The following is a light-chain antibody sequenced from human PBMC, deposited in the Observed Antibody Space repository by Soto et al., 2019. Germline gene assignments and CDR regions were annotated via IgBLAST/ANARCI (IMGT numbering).Light chain of an antibody. J-gene: IGLJ1*01. CDR1: SSDVGAYNF. Sequence: LTRPRSVSGSPGQSVTISCTGSSSDVGAYNFASWYQQHPGAAPKLLIHDVNKRPPGVPDRFSASKSGNTASLTISGLQAEDEADYYCCSYAGEYKYVFGSGTKVT. CDR2: DVN. CDR3: CSYAGEYKYV. V-gene: IGLV2-11*01.